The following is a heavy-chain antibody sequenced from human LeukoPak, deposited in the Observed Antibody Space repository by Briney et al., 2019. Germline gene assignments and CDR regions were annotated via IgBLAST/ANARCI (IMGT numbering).Heavy chain of an antibody. J-gene: IGHJ6*03. CDR1: GFTFSSYG. Sequence: GGSLRLSCAASGFTFSSYGMHWVRQAPGKGLEWVAVIWYDGSNKYYADSVKGRFTISRDNSKNTLYLQMNSLRAEDTAVYYCAKVGVPVGLNRNYYYYMDVWGKGTTVTVSS. CDR2: IWYDGSNK. CDR3: AKVGVPVGLNRNYYYYMDV. V-gene: IGHV3-33*06. D-gene: IGHD2-2*01.